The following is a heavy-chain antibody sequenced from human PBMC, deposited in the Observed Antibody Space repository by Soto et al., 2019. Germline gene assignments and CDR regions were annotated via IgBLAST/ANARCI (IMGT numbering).Heavy chain of an antibody. CDR1: GFTFSSYG. CDR2: ISYDGSNK. V-gene: IGHV3-30*18. Sequence: QPGGSLRLSCAASGFTFSSYGMHWVRQAPGKGLEWVAVISYDGSNKYYADSVKGRFTISRDNSKNTLYLQMNSLRAEDTAVYYCAKGPFGAYYYDSSGHEAFDPWGQGTLVTVSS. D-gene: IGHD3-22*01. CDR3: AKGPFGAYYYDSSGHEAFDP. J-gene: IGHJ5*02.